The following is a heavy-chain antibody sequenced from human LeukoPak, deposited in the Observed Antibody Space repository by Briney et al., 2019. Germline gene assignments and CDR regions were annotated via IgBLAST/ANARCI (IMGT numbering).Heavy chain of an antibody. J-gene: IGHJ4*02. CDR3: AKGYGGNWEFFDY. CDR2: ISASGGST. D-gene: IGHD4-23*01. Sequence: PGGSLRLSCAASGLTFSSYAMTWVRQAPGKGLEWVSAISASGGSTYYADSVKGRFTISRDNSKNTLYLQMNSLRAEDTAVYYCAKGYGGNWEFFDYWGQGTLVTVSS. V-gene: IGHV3-23*01. CDR1: GLTFSSYA.